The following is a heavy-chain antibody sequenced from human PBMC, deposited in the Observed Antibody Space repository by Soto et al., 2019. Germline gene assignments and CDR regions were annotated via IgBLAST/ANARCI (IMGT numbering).Heavy chain of an antibody. J-gene: IGHJ4*02. CDR3: ARRYGYYCDY. V-gene: IGHV4-59*08. D-gene: IGHD4-17*01. CDR1: RGSISSYY. CDR2: IYYSGST. Sequence: SATLSLTCTLSRGSISSYYWSWIRQPPGKGLEWIGYIYYSGSTNYNPSLKSRVTISVDTSKNQLSLKLSSVTAADTAVYYCARRYGYYCDYWGQGTLVTVS.